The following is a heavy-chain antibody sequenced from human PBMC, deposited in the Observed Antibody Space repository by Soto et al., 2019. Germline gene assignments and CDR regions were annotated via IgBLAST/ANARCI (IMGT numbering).Heavy chain of an antibody. J-gene: IGHJ4*02. V-gene: IGHV4-39*01. D-gene: IGHD3-10*01. CDR2: IYYRGVT. CDR3: ASSEFH. CDR1: GGSISSSSGY. Sequence: SETLSLTCSVSGGSISSSSGYWGWIRQPPGKGLEWIGIIYYRGVTYYNPSLKSRVSISVDTSKFSLKLTSVTAADTAVYYCASSEFHWGQGTLVTVSS.